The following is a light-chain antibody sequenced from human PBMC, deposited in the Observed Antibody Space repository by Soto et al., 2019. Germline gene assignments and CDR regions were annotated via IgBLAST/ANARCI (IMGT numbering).Light chain of an antibody. CDR2: DAS. Sequence: EIVMTQSPATLSVSPGERASLSCRASQSVGSTLAWYQHKPGQAPRLLIYDASSRATGFPARFSGSGSGTEFTPPISSLQPEDFAVYYCQQYNNWPPFTFGPGTKVDIK. CDR3: QQYNNWPPFT. J-gene: IGKJ3*01. CDR1: QSVGST. V-gene: IGKV3-15*01.